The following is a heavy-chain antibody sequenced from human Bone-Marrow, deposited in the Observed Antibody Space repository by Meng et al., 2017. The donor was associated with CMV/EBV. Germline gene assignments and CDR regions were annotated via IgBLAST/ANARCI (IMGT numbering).Heavy chain of an antibody. CDR2: IYSGGST. D-gene: IGHD2-2*02. V-gene: IGHV3-53*01. Sequence: GGSLRLSCAASGFTVSSNYMSWVRQAPGKGLEWVSVIYSGGSTYYADSVKGRFTISRDNSKNTLYLQMNSLSAEDTAVYYCARDNIVVVPAAITYYYYYGMDVWGQGTTVTVSS. CDR1: GFTVSSNY. CDR3: ARDNIVVVPAAITYYYYYGMDV. J-gene: IGHJ6*02.